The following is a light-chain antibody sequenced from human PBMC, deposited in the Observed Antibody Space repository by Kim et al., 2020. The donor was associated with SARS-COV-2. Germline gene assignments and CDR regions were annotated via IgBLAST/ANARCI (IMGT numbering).Light chain of an antibody. CDR2: GAS. CDR3: QQYNNWPLT. J-gene: IGKJ4*01. CDR1: ETLDRN. Sequence: SVSPGEGVTLSGRASETLDRNLAWYQQQPGQSPRLLIYGASTRAAGVPARYTGSGSGTEFTLTISGLQSEDFAVYHCQQYNNWPLTFGGGTKVEI. V-gene: IGKV3-15*01.